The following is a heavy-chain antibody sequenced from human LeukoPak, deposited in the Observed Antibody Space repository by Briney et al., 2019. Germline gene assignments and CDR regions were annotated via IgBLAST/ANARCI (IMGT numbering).Heavy chain of an antibody. V-gene: IGHV4-34*01. Sequence: SETLSLTCAVYGGSFSGYYWSWIRQPPGKGLEWIGEINHSGSTNYNPSLKSRVTISVDTSKNQFSLKLSSVTAADTAVYYCARARIIDYGDYVYYYYGMDVWGQGTTVTVSS. CDR1: GGSFSGYY. J-gene: IGHJ6*02. CDR3: ARARIIDYGDYVYYYYGMDV. D-gene: IGHD4-17*01. CDR2: INHSGST.